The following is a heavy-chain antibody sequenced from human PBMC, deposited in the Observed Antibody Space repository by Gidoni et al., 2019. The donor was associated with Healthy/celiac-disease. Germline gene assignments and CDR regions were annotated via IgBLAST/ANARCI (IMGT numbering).Heavy chain of an antibody. Sequence: QVQLQESGPGLVKPSETLSLTCTVSGGSISSYYWSWIRQPAGKGLEWIGRIYTSGSTNYNPSLKSRVTMSVDTSKNQCSLKLSSVTAADTAVYYCATDLGLLGPWYFDLWGRGTLVTVSS. CDR1: GGSISSYY. CDR2: IYTSGST. CDR3: ATDLGLLGPWYFDL. D-gene: IGHD2-15*01. J-gene: IGHJ2*01. V-gene: IGHV4-4*07.